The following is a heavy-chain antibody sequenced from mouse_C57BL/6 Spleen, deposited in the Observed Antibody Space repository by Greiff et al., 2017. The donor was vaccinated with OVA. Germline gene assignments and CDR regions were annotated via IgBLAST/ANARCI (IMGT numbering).Heavy chain of an antibody. V-gene: IGHV1-15*01. CDR1: GYTFTDYE. J-gene: IGHJ4*01. Sequence: VQRVESGAELVRPGASVTLSCKASGYTFTDYEMHWVKQTPVHGLEWIGAIDPETGGTAYNQKFKGKAILTADKSSSTAYMELRSLTSEDSAVYYCTKARAMDYWGQGTSVTVSS. CDR3: TKARAMDY. CDR2: IDPETGGT.